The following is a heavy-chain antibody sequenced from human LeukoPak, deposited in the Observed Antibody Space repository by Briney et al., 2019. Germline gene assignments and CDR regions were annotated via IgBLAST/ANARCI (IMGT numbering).Heavy chain of an antibody. CDR1: GYTFTSYY. D-gene: IGHD6-13*01. CDR2: INPSGGST. Sequence: ASVKVSCKASGYTFTSYYMHWVRQAPGQGLEWMGIINPSGGSTSYAQKFQGRVTMTRDMSTSTVYMELSSLRSEDTAVYYCARDIKRRAAADPYYYYYYMDVWGKGTTVTISS. J-gene: IGHJ6*03. CDR3: ARDIKRRAAADPYYYYYYMDV. V-gene: IGHV1-46*01.